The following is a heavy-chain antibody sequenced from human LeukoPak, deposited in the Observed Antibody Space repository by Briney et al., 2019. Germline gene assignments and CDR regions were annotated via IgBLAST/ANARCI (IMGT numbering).Heavy chain of an antibody. Sequence: GGSLRLSCAASGLTFSSYWMSWVRQAPGKGLEWVANIKQDGSEKYYVDSVKGRFTISRDNAKNSLYLQMNSLRAEDTAVYYCARVSTYYYDSSGPDAFDIWGQGTMVTVSS. V-gene: IGHV3-7*01. D-gene: IGHD3-22*01. CDR2: IKQDGSEK. J-gene: IGHJ3*02. CDR3: ARVSTYYYDSSGPDAFDI. CDR1: GLTFSSYW.